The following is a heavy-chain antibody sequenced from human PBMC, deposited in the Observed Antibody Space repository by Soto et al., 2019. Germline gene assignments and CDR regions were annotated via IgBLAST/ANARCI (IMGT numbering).Heavy chain of an antibody. D-gene: IGHD2-2*01. J-gene: IGHJ4*02. CDR3: ARDFPAFDN. CDR2: IKSDGSST. V-gene: IGHV3-74*01. CDR1: GFTFSSSW. Sequence: EVQLVESGGRLVQPGGSLRLSCVTSGFTFSSSWMHWVRQAPGKGLVWVSRIKSDGSSTTYADSVKGRFTISRDNAQNTLYLQMNSLRAEDTAVDYCARDFPAFDNWGQGTLVTVSS.